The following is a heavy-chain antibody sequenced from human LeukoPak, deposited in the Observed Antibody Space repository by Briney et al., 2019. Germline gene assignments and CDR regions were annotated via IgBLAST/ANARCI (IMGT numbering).Heavy chain of an antibody. CDR2: ISYDGSNK. CDR3: ARDRGYTYGWYMDV. J-gene: IGHJ6*03. Sequence: PGRSLRLSCAASGFTFSNYGMHWVRQAPGKGLELVSGISYDGSNKYYADSVKGRFTISRDNSKNTLYLQMNSLRAEVTAVYYCARDRGYTYGWYMDVWGKETTVTVSS. D-gene: IGHD5-18*01. CDR1: GFTFSNYG. V-gene: IGHV3-30*03.